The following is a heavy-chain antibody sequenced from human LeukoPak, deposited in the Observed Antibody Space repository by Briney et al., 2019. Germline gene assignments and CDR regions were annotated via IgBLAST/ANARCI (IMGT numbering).Heavy chain of an antibody. CDR2: ISAYNGNT. CDR3: AREGGGSGWYRAFDI. V-gene: IGHV1-18*01. J-gene: IGHJ3*02. Sequence: GASVKVSCKASGYTFTSYGISWVRQAPGQGLEWMGWISAYNGNTNYAQKLQGRVTMTTDTSTSTAYVELRSLRSDDTAVYYCAREGGGSGWYRAFDIWGQGTMVTVSS. D-gene: IGHD6-19*01. CDR1: GYTFTSYG.